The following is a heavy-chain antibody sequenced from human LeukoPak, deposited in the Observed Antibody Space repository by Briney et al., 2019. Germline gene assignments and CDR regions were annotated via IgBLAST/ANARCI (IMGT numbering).Heavy chain of an antibody. J-gene: IGHJ5*02. CDR1: GGSISRSSYN. D-gene: IGHD3-3*01. Sequence: KSSETLSLTCSASGGSISRSSYNWGWIRQPPGKGLEWIGSIYYSGRTYYNPSLKSRVTISVDTSKNQFSLKLSSVTAADTAVYYCARIITYYDFSYWFDPWGQGTLVTVSS. V-gene: IGHV4-39*01. CDR2: IYYSGRT. CDR3: ARIITYYDFSYWFDP.